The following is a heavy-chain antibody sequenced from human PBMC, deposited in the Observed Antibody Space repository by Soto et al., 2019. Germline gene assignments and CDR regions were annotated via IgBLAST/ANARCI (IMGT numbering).Heavy chain of an antibody. Sequence: PGESLKVSCKGSGYSFTSYWIGWVRQMPGKGLEWMGIIYPGDSDTRYSTSFQGPVTISADKSLSTAYRQWSSLKASATAMYYCARCPDWAPGDYWGQGTLVTVYS. CDR1: GYSFTSYW. CDR3: ARCPDWAPGDY. J-gene: IGHJ4*02. D-gene: IGHD2-21*01. CDR2: IYPGDSDT. V-gene: IGHV5-51*01.